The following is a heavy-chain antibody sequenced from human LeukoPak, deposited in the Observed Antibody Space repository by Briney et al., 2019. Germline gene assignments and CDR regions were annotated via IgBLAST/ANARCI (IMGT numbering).Heavy chain of an antibody. D-gene: IGHD6-13*01. Sequence: PSETLSLTCAVYGGSFSGYYWSWIRQPPGKGLEWIGEINHSGSTNYNPSLKSRVTISVDTSKNQFSLKLSSVTAADTAVYYCARRPRYSSSWSKWFDPWGQGTLVTVSS. J-gene: IGHJ5*02. CDR2: INHSGST. CDR3: ARRPRYSSSWSKWFDP. CDR1: GGSFSGYY. V-gene: IGHV4-34*01.